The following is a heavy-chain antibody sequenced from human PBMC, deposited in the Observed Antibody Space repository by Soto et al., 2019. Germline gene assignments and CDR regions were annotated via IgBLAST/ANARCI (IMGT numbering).Heavy chain of an antibody. Sequence: QLQLQESGPGLVKPSETLSLTCTVSGGSISSNPYYWDWIRQPPGKGLEWIGTIFYSGTTYYNPSLKSRVTLSVDTSKNQFSLKLSFVTAADAAVFYCARRGEYAGTNDFWGQGTLVTVSS. V-gene: IGHV4-39*01. CDR2: IFYSGTT. CDR1: GGSISSNPYY. CDR3: ARRGEYAGTNDF. D-gene: IGHD6-13*01. J-gene: IGHJ4*02.